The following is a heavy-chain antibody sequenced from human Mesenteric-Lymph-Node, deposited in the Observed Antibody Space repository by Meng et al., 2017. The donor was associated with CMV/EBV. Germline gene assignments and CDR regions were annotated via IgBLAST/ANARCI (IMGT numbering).Heavy chain of an antibody. CDR2: ISSSSSTI. J-gene: IGHJ6*02. CDR1: GFTFSSYS. V-gene: IGHV3-48*04. Sequence: GESLKISCAASGFTFSSYSMNWVRQAPGKGLEWVSYISSSSSTIYYADSVKGRFTISRDNAKNSLYLQMNSLRAEDTAAYYCARDSGLSYYYGSGVYYYYYGMDVWGQGTTVTVSS. CDR3: ARDSGLSYYYGSGVYYYYYGMDV. D-gene: IGHD3-10*01.